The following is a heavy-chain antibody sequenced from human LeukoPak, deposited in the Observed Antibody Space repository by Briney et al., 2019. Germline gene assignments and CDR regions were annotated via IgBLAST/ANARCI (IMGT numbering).Heavy chain of an antibody. V-gene: IGHV3-74*01. J-gene: IGHJ1*01. CDR1: GFTFSSYW. Sequence: GGSLRLSCAASGFTFSSYWMHWVRQPPGKGLVWVSRIKSDGSTNYADSVKGRYTTSRDNAQNTVSLQMNSLRAEDTGVYYCARAPSEIGGYYPEYFRHWGQGTLVTVSS. CDR3: ARAPSEIGGYYPEYFRH. D-gene: IGHD3-22*01. CDR2: IKSDGST.